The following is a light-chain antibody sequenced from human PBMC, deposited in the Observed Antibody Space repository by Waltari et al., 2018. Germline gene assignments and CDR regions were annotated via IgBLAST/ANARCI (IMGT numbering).Light chain of an antibody. CDR2: DAS. CDR1: ESLGSE. V-gene: IGKV1-5*01. Sequence: DIQMTQSPSTLSASIGDRVTITCRASESLGSELAWYQQRPGKAPNMLIYDASNLQTGVPSRFRGSGSGTEFTLTINNLQPDDFVTYFCQQYSYYPWTFGQETKVEIK. CDR3: QQYSYYPWT. J-gene: IGKJ1*01.